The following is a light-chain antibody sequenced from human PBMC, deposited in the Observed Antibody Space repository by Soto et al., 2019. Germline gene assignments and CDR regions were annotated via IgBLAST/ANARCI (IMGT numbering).Light chain of an antibody. CDR1: SSDVGGYNY. Sequence: QSALTQPPSASGSPGQSVTISCTGTSSDVGGYNYVSWYQQHPGKAPKLMIYEVSKRPSGVPDRFSGPKSGNTASLTVSGLQAEDEADYYCSSYAGSNNFDVFGTGTKLTVL. CDR2: EVS. J-gene: IGLJ1*01. CDR3: SSYAGSNNFDV. V-gene: IGLV2-8*01.